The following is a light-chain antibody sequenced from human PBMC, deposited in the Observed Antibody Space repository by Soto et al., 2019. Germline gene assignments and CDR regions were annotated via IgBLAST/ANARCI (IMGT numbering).Light chain of an antibody. CDR1: RSDVGAYNY. V-gene: IGLV2-8*01. Sequence: QSVLTQPASVSGSPGQSIAISCTGTRSDVGAYNYVSWYQQHPGKAPKLMISEVTNRPSGVSDRFSGSKSGNTASLTVSGLQAEDEADYYCSSHAGSNNYVFGTGTKVTVL. CDR2: EVT. J-gene: IGLJ1*01. CDR3: SSHAGSNNYV.